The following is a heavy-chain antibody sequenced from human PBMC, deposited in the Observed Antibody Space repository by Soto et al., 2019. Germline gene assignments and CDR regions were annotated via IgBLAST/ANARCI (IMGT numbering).Heavy chain of an antibody. CDR2: LYYGRSA. CDR1: GDSISTYY. Sequence: QVQLQESGPGLVKPSETLSLTCAVSGDSISTYYCMWIRQPPGKGLESIDCLYYGRSANYNPSLKSRVTLSVDTSTNQFSLTLSSMTAADTAVYYCALRIMAVVPEYWGQGTLVTVSS. D-gene: IGHD3-22*01. J-gene: IGHJ4*02. V-gene: IGHV4-59*01. CDR3: ALRIMAVVPEY.